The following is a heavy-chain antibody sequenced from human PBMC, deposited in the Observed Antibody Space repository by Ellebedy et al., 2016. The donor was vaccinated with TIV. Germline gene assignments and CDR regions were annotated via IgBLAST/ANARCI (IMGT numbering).Heavy chain of an antibody. CDR1: GGSFSGYY. V-gene: IGHV4-34*01. Sequence: SETLSLTXAVYGGSFSGYYWSWIRQPPGKGLEWIGEINHSGSTNYNPSLKSRVTISVDTSKNQFSLKLSSVTAADTAVYYCARSQYCSSTSCYTDYWGQGTLVTVSS. CDR3: ARSQYCSSTSCYTDY. J-gene: IGHJ4*02. CDR2: INHSGST. D-gene: IGHD2-2*02.